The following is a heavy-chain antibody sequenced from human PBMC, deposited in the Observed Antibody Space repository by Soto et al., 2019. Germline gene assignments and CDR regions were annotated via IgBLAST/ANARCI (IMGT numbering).Heavy chain of an antibody. Sequence: GGSLRLCCAASGFTFSSYSMNWVRQAPGKGLEWVSSITSSSTYTYYADSVKGRVTISRDNAKNSLWLQMSSLRGEDTAVYYCVRGSFCSGGSCYLDYWGQGALVTVSS. V-gene: IGHV3-21*01. J-gene: IGHJ4*02. CDR2: ITSSSTYT. D-gene: IGHD2-15*01. CDR3: VRGSFCSGGSCYLDY. CDR1: GFTFSSYS.